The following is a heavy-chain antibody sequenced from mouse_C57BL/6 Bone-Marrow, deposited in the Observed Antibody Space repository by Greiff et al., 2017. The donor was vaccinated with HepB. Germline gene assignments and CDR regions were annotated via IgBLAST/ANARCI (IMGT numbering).Heavy chain of an antibody. V-gene: IGHV1-39*01. J-gene: IGHJ3*01. Sequence: EVKVVESGPELVKPGASVKISCKASGYSFTDYNMNWVKQSNGKSLEWIGVINPNYGTTSYNQKFKGKATLTVDQSSSTAYMQLNSLTSEDSAVYYCAKAYYSKAWFAYWGQGTLVTVSA. CDR2: INPNYGTT. D-gene: IGHD2-5*01. CDR1: GYSFTDYN. CDR3: AKAYYSKAWFAY.